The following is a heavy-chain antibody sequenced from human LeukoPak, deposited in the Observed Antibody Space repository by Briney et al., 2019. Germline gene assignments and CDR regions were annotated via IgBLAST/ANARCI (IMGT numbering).Heavy chain of an antibody. D-gene: IGHD3-22*01. CDR1: GGSFSGYY. Sequence: SETLSLTCAVYGGSFSGYYWSWIRQPPGKGLGWIGEINHSGSTNYNPSLKSRVTISVDTSKNQFSLKLSSVTAADTAVYYCARGASDSSGPMGSFDYWGQGTLVTVSS. V-gene: IGHV4-34*01. CDR2: INHSGST. J-gene: IGHJ4*02. CDR3: ARGASDSSGPMGSFDY.